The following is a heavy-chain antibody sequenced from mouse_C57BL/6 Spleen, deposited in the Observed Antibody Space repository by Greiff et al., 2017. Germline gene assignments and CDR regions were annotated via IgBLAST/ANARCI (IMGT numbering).Heavy chain of an antibody. D-gene: IGHD1-1*01. Sequence: EVQLQESGGGLVKPGGSLKLSCAASGFTFSDYGMHWVRQAPEKGLEWVAYISSGSSTIYYADTVKGRFTISRDNAKNTLFLQMTSLRSEDTAMYYCARNRGSNGFAYWGQGTLVTVSA. CDR2: ISSGSSTI. J-gene: IGHJ3*01. CDR1: GFTFSDYG. V-gene: IGHV5-17*01. CDR3: ARNRGSNGFAY.